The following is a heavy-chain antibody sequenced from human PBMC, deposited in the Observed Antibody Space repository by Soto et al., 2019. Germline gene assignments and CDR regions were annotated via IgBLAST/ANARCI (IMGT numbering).Heavy chain of an antibody. D-gene: IGHD1-26*01. CDR2: IYYSGST. V-gene: IGHV4-59*01. CDR3: ARLHRGVGATKPAFDI. J-gene: IGHJ3*02. CDR1: GGSISSYY. Sequence: GPGPGHTSETLSLTCTVSGGSISSYYWSWIRQPPGKGLEWIGYIYYSGSTNYNPSLKSRVTISVDTSKNQFSLKLSSVTAADTAVYYCARLHRGVGATKPAFDIWGQGTMVTVSS.